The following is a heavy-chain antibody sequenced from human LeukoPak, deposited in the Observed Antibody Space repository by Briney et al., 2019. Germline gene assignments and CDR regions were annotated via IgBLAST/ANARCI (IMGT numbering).Heavy chain of an antibody. CDR3: AKDRGSWHYGGFDY. CDR2: IGYDATKT. J-gene: IGHJ4*02. D-gene: IGHD4-17*01. Sequence: GGSLRLSCAASGFTFSIYTIHWVRQAPGKGLEWVTFIGYDATKTDYIDSVKGRFTISRDNSKNTLYLQMKNLTTDDTAVYYCAKDRGSWHYGGFDYWGQGILVTVSS. V-gene: IGHV3-30*02. CDR1: GFTFSIYT.